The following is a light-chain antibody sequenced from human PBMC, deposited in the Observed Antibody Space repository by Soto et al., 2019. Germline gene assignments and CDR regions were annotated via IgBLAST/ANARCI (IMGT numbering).Light chain of an antibody. CDR1: QSINNW. J-gene: IGKJ4*01. Sequence: DIQMTQSPSTLSASEGDRVTITCRASQSINNWLAWYQQKPGKAPKLLISKASNLKSGVPSRFSGTGSGTEFTLTISSLQPDDFASYYCQQYDSYPFTFGGGTKVDVK. V-gene: IGKV1-5*03. CDR3: QQYDSYPFT. CDR2: KAS.